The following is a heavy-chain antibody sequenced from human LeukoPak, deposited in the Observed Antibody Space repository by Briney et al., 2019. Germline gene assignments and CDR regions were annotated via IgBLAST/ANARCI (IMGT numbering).Heavy chain of an antibody. CDR2: INHSGST. J-gene: IGHJ4*02. CDR3: ARGNSYGFFAYAY. Sequence: PSETLSLTCTVSGGSISSHYWSWIRQPPGKGLEWIGEINHSGSTNYNSSLKSRVTISVDTSKNQFSLKLSSVTTADTAVYYCARGNSYGFFAYAYWGQGTLVTVSS. CDR1: GGSISSHY. D-gene: IGHD5-18*01. V-gene: IGHV4-34*01.